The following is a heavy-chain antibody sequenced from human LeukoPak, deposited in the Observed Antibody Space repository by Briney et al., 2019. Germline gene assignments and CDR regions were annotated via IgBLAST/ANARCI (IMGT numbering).Heavy chain of an antibody. CDR2: IDGGGTST. CDR1: GFAFNTYS. J-gene: IGHJ6*02. V-gene: IGHV3-23*05. Sequence: GGSLRVSCAASGFAFNTYSMIGVRQAPGKGLEWVSAIDGGGTSTFYADSVKDRFIISRDTSKNTLYLQMNSLRAEDTGVYYCANTSLGHVRYTFCTDGWGQGTTVTVSS. D-gene: IGHD5-24*01. CDR3: ANTSLGHVRYTFCTDG.